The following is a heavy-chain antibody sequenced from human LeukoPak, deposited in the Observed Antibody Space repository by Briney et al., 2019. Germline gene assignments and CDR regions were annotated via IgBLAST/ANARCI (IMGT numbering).Heavy chain of an antibody. CDR1: GFTFSSYS. CDR2: ISSRSSYI. J-gene: IGHJ6*03. Sequence: GGSLRLSCAASGFTFSSYSMNWVRQPPGKGLERVSSISSRSSYIYYADSVKGRFTISRDNAKNSLYLQMNSLRAEDTAVYYCARDSRILFQVDYYYMDVWGKGTTVTISS. V-gene: IGHV3-21*01. D-gene: IGHD2-15*01. CDR3: ARDSRILFQVDYYYMDV.